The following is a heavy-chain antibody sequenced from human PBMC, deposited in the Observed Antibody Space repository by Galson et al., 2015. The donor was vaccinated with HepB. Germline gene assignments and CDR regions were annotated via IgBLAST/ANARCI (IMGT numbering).Heavy chain of an antibody. CDR1: GGAFSSYA. CDR2: IIPIFGTA. CDR3: ARAPKMATIRGAAGFGG. Sequence: AVKVSCKASGGAFSSYAISWVRQAAGQGLEWMGGIIPIFGTANYAQKFQGRVTITADESTSTAYMELSSLRSEDTAVYYCARAPKMATIRGAAGFGGWGQGTLVTVSS. V-gene: IGHV1-69*13. J-gene: IGHJ4*02. D-gene: IGHD5-24*01.